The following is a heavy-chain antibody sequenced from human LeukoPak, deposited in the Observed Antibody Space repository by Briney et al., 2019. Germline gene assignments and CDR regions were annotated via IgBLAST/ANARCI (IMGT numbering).Heavy chain of an antibody. CDR3: NSITIFGVAYDY. CDR1: GGSISSSSYY. CDR2: IYYSGST. J-gene: IGHJ4*02. D-gene: IGHD3-3*01. V-gene: IGHV4-39*01. Sequence: SETLSLTCTVSGGSISSSSYYRGWIRQPPGKGLEWIGSIYYSGSTYYNPSLKSRVTISVDTSKNQFSLKLSSVTAADTAVYYCNSITIFGVAYDYWGQGTLVTVSS.